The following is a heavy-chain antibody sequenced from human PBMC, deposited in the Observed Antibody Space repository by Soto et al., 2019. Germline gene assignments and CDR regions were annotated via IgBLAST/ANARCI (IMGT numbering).Heavy chain of an antibody. Sequence: SETLSLTCTVSGGSVISCIYYWAWIRQPPGKGLEWIGSIYYSGSTYNNPSLRSRVSMSIDTSKDQFSLKLKSVTAADTALYFCARQRTSVVTQAYFDVWGPGSLVTVPQ. CDR2: IYYSGST. CDR1: GGSVISCIYY. CDR3: ARQRTSVVTQAYFDV. D-gene: IGHD2-21*02. J-gene: IGHJ4*02. V-gene: IGHV4-39*01.